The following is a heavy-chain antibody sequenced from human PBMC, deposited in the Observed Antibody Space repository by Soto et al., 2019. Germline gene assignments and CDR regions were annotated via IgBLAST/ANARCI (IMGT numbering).Heavy chain of an antibody. D-gene: IGHD2-2*01. CDR1: GFTFSSYA. J-gene: IGHJ3*02. Sequence: GGSLRLSCAASGFTFSSYAMSWVRQAPGKGLEWVSAISGSGGSTYYADSVKGRFTISRDNSKNTLYLQMNSLRAEDTALYYFAKSGNCSSTSCYYDAFDIWGQGTMVTVSS. V-gene: IGHV3-23*01. CDR3: AKSGNCSSTSCYYDAFDI. CDR2: ISGSGGST.